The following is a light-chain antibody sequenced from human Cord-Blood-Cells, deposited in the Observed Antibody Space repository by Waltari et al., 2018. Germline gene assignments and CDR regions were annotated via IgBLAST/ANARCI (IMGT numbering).Light chain of an antibody. Sequence: EIVMTQSPATLSVSPGERATLSCRASQSVSSNLAWYQQKPGQAPRLLIYGASTRATGIPARFSGSGSGTEFTLTISSLQSEDFAVYYCQQYGSSLVTFGPGTKVDIK. CDR3: QQYGSSLVT. J-gene: IGKJ3*01. CDR1: QSVSSN. CDR2: GAS. V-gene: IGKV3-15*01.